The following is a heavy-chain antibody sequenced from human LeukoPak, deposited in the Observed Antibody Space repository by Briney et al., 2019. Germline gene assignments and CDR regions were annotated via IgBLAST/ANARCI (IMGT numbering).Heavy chain of an antibody. J-gene: IGHJ1*01. Sequence: GASVKVSCKASGYTFSSCYIHWVRQAPGQGLEWMGIINPSGGSTSYAQKFQGRVTMTRDMSTSTVYMELSSLRSEDTAVYYCAREFGSGPTAEYFQHWGQGTPVTVSS. D-gene: IGHD2-15*01. CDR2: INPSGGST. CDR1: GYTFSSCY. CDR3: AREFGSGPTAEYFQH. V-gene: IGHV1-46*01.